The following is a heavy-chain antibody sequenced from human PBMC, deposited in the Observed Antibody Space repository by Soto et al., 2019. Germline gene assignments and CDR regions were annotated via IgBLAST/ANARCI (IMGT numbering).Heavy chain of an antibody. Sequence: ASVKVSCTASGYTFTIYGISWVRQAPGQGLEWMGWISAYNGNTNYAQKLQGRVTMTTDTSTSTAYMELRSLRSDDTAVYYCARDVVGATLDYWGQGTLVTVSS. CDR2: ISAYNGNT. CDR3: ARDVVGATLDY. D-gene: IGHD1-26*01. CDR1: GYTFTIYG. V-gene: IGHV1-18*01. J-gene: IGHJ4*02.